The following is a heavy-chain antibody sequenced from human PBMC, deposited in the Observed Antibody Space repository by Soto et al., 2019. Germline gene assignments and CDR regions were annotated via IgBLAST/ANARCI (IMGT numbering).Heavy chain of an antibody. V-gene: IGHV1-69*13. Sequence: SVKVSCKASGGAFSSYAISWVRQAPGQGLEWMGGIIPIFGTANYAQKFQGRVTITADESTSTAYMELSSLRSEDTAVYYCARDLLPYSGYAYYYYGMDVWGQGTTVTVSS. D-gene: IGHD5-12*01. CDR1: GGAFSSYA. J-gene: IGHJ6*02. CDR3: ARDLLPYSGYAYYYYGMDV. CDR2: IIPIFGTA.